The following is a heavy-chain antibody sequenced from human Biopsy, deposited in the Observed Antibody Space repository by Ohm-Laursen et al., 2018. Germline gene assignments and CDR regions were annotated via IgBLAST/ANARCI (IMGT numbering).Heavy chain of an antibody. D-gene: IGHD1-7*01. CDR1: GYTFTSYD. CDR3: GRAVRNQLLTDP. CDR2: LNPGSGNS. Sequence: GASVKVSCKVSGYTFTSYDITWVRQASGQGPEWIGWLNPGSGNSNFGQKFRGRVTVTSDTSISTAYMELSGLTSDDTATYYCGRAVRNQLLTDPWGQGTLVTVTS. J-gene: IGHJ5*02. V-gene: IGHV1-8*01.